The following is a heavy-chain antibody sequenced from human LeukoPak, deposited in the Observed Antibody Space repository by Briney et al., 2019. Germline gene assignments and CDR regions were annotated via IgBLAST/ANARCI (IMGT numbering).Heavy chain of an antibody. CDR1: GITLSSYG. CDR2: IPYDGSKE. V-gene: IGHV3-30*02. D-gene: IGHD2-15*01. J-gene: IGHJ1*01. CDR3: AKARRPVVVVTPGDHDREYFQH. Sequence: GGSLRLSCAASGITLSSYGMHWVRQAPGKGLEWMAFIPYDGSKEYYADSVKGRFIISRDNSKKTLYLQINSLRIKDTAVYYCAKARRPVVVVTPGDHDREYFQHWGQGTLVTVSS.